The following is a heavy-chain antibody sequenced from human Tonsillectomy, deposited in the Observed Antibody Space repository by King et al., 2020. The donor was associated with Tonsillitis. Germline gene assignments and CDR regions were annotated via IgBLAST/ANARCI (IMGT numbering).Heavy chain of an antibody. V-gene: IGHV4-59*01. Sequence: VQLLESGPGLVKPSETLSLTCTVSGGSINSYYWSWIRQPPGKGLEWIGYIYYSGSTNYNPSLKSRVTISVDTSKNQFSLRLGSVTAADTAVYYCARVSSDFYDSSGYHGFDIWGQGTMVTVSS. D-gene: IGHD3-22*01. CDR3: ARVSSDFYDSSGYHGFDI. CDR1: GGSINSYY. J-gene: IGHJ3*02. CDR2: IYYSGST.